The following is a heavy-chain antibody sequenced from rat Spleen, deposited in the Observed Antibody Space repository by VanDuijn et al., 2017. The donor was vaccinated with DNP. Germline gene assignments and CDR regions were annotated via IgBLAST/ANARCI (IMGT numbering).Heavy chain of an antibody. J-gene: IGHJ4*01. CDR3: ARDRYYGSTVGMDA. V-gene: IGHV2-32*01. D-gene: IGHD1-6*01. CDR1: GFSLTSYH. CDR2: IWDDVST. Sequence: QVQLKESGPGLVQPSQTLSLTCTVSGFSLTSYHVSWVRQPPGKGLEWMGVIWDDVSTAYNSALKSRLSISMDTSKSQVFLKMSSLKTEDTATYYCARDRYYGSTVGMDAWGQGASVTVSS.